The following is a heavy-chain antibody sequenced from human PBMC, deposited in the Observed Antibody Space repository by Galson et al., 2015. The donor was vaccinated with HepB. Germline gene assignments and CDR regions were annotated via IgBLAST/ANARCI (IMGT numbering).Heavy chain of an antibody. J-gene: IGHJ4*02. Sequence: QSGAEVKKPGESLKISCKGSGYSFTNYWIGWVRQMPGKGLEWMGIIYPADSDTRYIPSFQGQVTISVDRSISTAYLQWSSLKASDTAMYYCSRGRDYGGCSEAPADHWGQGTLVTVSS. CDR1: GYSFTNYW. V-gene: IGHV5-51*01. CDR2: IYPADSDT. D-gene: IGHD4-23*01. CDR3: SRGRDYGGCSEAPADH.